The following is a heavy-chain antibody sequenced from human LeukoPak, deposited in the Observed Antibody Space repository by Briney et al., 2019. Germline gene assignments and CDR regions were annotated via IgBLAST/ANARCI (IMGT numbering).Heavy chain of an antibody. D-gene: IGHD2-15*01. Sequence: SETLSLTCTVSGGPISAYYWSWIRQPPGKGLEWIGHIYYSGSTNYNPSLKSRVTISVDTSKNQFSLKLSSVTAADTAVYYCARGSVAGYSYYYYGMDVWGQGTTVTVSS. J-gene: IGHJ6*02. CDR1: GGPISAYY. V-gene: IGHV4-59*01. CDR3: ARGSVAGYSYYYYGMDV. CDR2: IYYSGST.